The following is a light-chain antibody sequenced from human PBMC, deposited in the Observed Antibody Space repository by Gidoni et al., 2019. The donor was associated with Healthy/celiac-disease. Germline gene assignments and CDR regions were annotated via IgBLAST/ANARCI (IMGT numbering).Light chain of an antibody. V-gene: IGLV3-1*01. CDR2: QDS. J-gene: IGLJ2*01. Sequence: SYELTQPPSVSVSPGQTASITCSGDKLGDKYACWYQQKPGQSPVLVSYQDSKRPSGIPERFSGSNSGNTATLTISGTQAMDEADYYCQAWDSSTHVVFGGGTKLTVL. CDR3: QAWDSSTHVV. CDR1: KLGDKY.